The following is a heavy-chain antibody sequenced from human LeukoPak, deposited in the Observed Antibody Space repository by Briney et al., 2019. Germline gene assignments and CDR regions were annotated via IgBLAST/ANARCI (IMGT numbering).Heavy chain of an antibody. CDR2: IYTSGST. D-gene: IGHD2-2*01. Sequence: SETLSLTCTVSGGSISSYYWSWIRQPAGKRLEWIGRIYTSGSTNYNPSLKSRVTMSVETSKNQFSLKLSPGTAPDTAVYLFARSRYCSSTSCYDWFDPWGQGTLVTVSS. V-gene: IGHV4-4*07. J-gene: IGHJ5*02. CDR1: GGSISSYY. CDR3: ARSRYCSSTSCYDWFDP.